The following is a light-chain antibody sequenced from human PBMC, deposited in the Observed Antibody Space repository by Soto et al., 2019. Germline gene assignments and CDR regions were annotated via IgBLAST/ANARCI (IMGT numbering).Light chain of an antibody. Sequence: ALTQPASVSGSPGQSITISCGGTSRDIGSYNLVSWYQDHPGKAPKLVIYEDTKRPSGVSDRFSGSKSGNTASLTISGLQADDEADYYCCSYAGSSSLAFGGGTKVTVL. V-gene: IGLV2-23*01. J-gene: IGLJ2*01. CDR2: EDT. CDR1: SRDIGSYNL. CDR3: CSYAGSSSLA.